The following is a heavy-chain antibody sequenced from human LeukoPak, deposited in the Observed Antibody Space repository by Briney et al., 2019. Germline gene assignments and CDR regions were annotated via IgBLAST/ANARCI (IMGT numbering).Heavy chain of an antibody. CDR3: ARQEYYSSSWGPFDY. J-gene: IGHJ4*02. CDR2: IYYSGST. D-gene: IGHD6-13*01. CDR1: GGSISGYY. Sequence: PSETLSLTCTVSGGSISGYYWSWIRQPPGKGLEWIGYIYYSGSTNYNPSLKSRVTISVDTSKNQFSLKLSSVTAADTAVYYCARQEYYSSSWGPFDYWGQGTLVTVSS. V-gene: IGHV4-59*08.